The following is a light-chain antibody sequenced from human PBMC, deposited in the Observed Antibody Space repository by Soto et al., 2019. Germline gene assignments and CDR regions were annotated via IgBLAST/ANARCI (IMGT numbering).Light chain of an antibody. Sequence: QPVLTQSPSASASLGASVKLTCTLSSGHSSYAIAWHQQQPEKGPRYLMKLNSDGSHSKGDGIPDRFSGSSSGAERYLTISSLQSEDEADYYCQTWGTTEVVFGGGTKLTVL. CDR1: SGHSSYA. J-gene: IGLJ2*01. CDR2: LNSDGSH. V-gene: IGLV4-69*01. CDR3: QTWGTTEVV.